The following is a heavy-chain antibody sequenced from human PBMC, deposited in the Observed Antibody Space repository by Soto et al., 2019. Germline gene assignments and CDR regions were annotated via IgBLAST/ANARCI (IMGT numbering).Heavy chain of an antibody. CDR3: ARATPSDFWSGPSYYYYGMDV. D-gene: IGHD3-3*01. J-gene: IGHJ6*02. V-gene: IGHV3-21*01. CDR1: GFTFSSDS. CDR2: ISSSSTYI. Sequence: GVSLRLSGAASGFTFSSDSMNCVRHAPGNRLEWVSSISSSSTYIYYTDSVKCLFTISRDNAKNSLYLQINSLRAEDTDVYYCARATPSDFWSGPSYYYYGMDVWGQGTTVTVCS.